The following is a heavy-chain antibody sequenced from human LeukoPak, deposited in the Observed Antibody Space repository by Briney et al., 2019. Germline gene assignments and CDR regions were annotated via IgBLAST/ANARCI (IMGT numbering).Heavy chain of an antibody. D-gene: IGHD5-24*01. CDR2: INPNSGGT. CDR1: GYTFTGYY. CDR3: ARGTVEMATIHGDAFDI. V-gene: IGHV1-2*02. Sequence: ASVKVSCKASGYTFTGYYMHWVRQAPGQGLEWMGWINPNSGGTNYAHKFQGRVTMTRDTSISTAYMELSRLRSDDTAVYYCARGTVEMATIHGDAFDIWGQGTMVTVSS. J-gene: IGHJ3*02.